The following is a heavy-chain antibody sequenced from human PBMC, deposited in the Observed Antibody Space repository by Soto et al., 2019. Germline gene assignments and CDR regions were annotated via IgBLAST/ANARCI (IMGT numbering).Heavy chain of an antibody. J-gene: IGHJ4*02. Sequence: QVQLVQSGAEVTKPGSSVTVSCTSSGGPYSPSTINWVRQAHGQGLDLMGRILPFLGVTNYGLKFQARVTITVDKATNTDYISLRRMRFEDTAVYYCARDWEISVFTRSFGGLWGRGTLVTV. CDR1: GGPYSPST. V-gene: IGHV1-69*08. D-gene: IGHD3-10*01. CDR2: ILPFLGVT. CDR3: ARDWEISVFTRSFGGL.